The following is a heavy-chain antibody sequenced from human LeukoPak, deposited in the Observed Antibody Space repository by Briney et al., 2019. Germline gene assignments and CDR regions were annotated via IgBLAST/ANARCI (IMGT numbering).Heavy chain of an antibody. V-gene: IGHV1-58*01. D-gene: IGHD3-22*01. Sequence: SVKVSCKASGFTFTSSAVQWVRQARGQRLEWIGWIVVGSGDTNYAQKFQERVTITRDMSTSTAYMEPSSLRSEDTAVYYCAADNRALYDSSGFDYWGQGTLVTVSS. J-gene: IGHJ4*02. CDR1: GFTFTSSA. CDR2: IVVGSGDT. CDR3: AADNRALYDSSGFDY.